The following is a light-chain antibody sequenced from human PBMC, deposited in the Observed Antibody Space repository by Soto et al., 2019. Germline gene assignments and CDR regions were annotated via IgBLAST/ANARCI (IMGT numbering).Light chain of an antibody. CDR2: GAS. Sequence: EVVLTQSPATLSLSPGARAALSCRASQSVNICLAWYQQKPGQAPRLLIFGASSRATGIPARFSGSGSGTEFNLTISSLQSEDFAVYFCQQYDDWLRLTFGGGTKVDIK. CDR3: QQYDDWLRLT. V-gene: IGKV3D-15*01. J-gene: IGKJ4*01. CDR1: QSVNIC.